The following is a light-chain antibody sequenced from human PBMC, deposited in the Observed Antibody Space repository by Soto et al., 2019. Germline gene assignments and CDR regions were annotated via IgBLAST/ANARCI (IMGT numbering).Light chain of an antibody. Sequence: EIVLTQSPATLSLSPGERATLSCRASQSVSSYLAWYQQKPGQAPRLLIYDASNRATGIPARFSGSGSGTDVTLTISSLEPEDFAVYYCQQRSNWPLFGPGTKVDIK. CDR1: QSVSSY. CDR2: DAS. J-gene: IGKJ3*01. CDR3: QQRSNWPL. V-gene: IGKV3-11*01.